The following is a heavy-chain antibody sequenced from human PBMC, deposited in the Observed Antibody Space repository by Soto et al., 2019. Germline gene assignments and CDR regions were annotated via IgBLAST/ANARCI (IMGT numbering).Heavy chain of an antibody. Sequence: PSETLSLTCAVYGGSFSGYYWSWIRQPPGKGLEWIGEINHSGSTNYNPSLKSRVTISVDTSKNQFSLKLSSVTAADTAVYYCARALRFGGYYYYGMDVWGQGTTVTV. D-gene: IGHD3-3*01. J-gene: IGHJ6*02. CDR1: GGSFSGYY. CDR3: ARALRFGGYYYYGMDV. CDR2: INHSGST. V-gene: IGHV4-34*01.